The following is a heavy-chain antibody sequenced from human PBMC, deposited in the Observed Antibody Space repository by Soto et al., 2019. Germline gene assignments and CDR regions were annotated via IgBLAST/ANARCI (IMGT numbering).Heavy chain of an antibody. CDR3: ASEGVVPDAMTD. V-gene: IGHV1-69*02. CDR2: IIPILGIA. D-gene: IGHD2-2*01. CDR1: GGTFSSYT. J-gene: IGHJ4*02. Sequence: QAQLVQSGAEVKKPGSSVKVSCKASGGTFSSYTISWVRQAPGQGLEWMGRIIPILGIANYEQKFQCRVAFTADKSRSTACMELSSLRSEDKAVYYCASEGVVPDAMTDWVQGTLVT.